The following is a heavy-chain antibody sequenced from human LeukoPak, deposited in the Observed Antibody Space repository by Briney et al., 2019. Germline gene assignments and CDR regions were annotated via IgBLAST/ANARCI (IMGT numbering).Heavy chain of an antibody. J-gene: IGHJ4*02. CDR3: AKPEKYGNIVVVVAAIPLGY. CDR1: GFTFSSYW. V-gene: IGHV3-30*02. D-gene: IGHD2-15*01. CDR2: IRYDGSNK. Sequence: GGSLRLSCAASGFTFSSYWMSWVRQAPGKGLEWVACIRYDGSNKYYADSVKGRFTISRDNSKNTLYLQMNSLRAEDTAVYYCAKPEKYGNIVVVVAAIPLGYWGQGALVTVSS.